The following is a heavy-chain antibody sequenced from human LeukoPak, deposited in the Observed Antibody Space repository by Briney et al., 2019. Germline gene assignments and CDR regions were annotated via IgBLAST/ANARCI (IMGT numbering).Heavy chain of an antibody. CDR3: ARPGVGSGRYGAFDI. D-gene: IGHD5-18*01. CDR1: GGSISRYY. J-gene: IGHJ3*02. CDR2: IYYSGST. V-gene: IGHV4-59*08. Sequence: SETLSLTCTVSGGSISRYYWSWIRQPPGKGLEWIGYIYYSGSTDYNPSLKSRVTISVDTSKNQISLKLSSVTAADTAVYYCARPGVGSGRYGAFDIWGQGTMVTVSS.